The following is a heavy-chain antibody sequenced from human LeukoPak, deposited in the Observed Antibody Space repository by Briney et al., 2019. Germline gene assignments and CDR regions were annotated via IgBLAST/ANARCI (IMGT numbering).Heavy chain of an antibody. CDR2: IYTSGST. CDR1: SGSISSGNYY. J-gene: IGHJ4*02. D-gene: IGHD3-3*01. Sequence: PSETLSLTCTVSSGSISSGNYYWSWIRQPAGKGLEWIGRIYTSGSTNYNPSLKSRVTISVDTSKNQFSLKLSSVTAADTAVYYCARAPDYDFWSGETFDYWGQGTLVTVSS. CDR3: ARAPDYDFWSGETFDY. V-gene: IGHV4-61*02.